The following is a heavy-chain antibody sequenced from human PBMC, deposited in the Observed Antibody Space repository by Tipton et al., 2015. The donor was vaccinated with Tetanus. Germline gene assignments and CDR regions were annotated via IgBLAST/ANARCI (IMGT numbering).Heavy chain of an antibody. J-gene: IGHJ6*02. CDR1: GFSFSVYS. D-gene: IGHD3-10*01. CDR2: ISGTGKYI. Sequence: SLRLSCAASGFSFSVYSINWVRQAPGKGLEWVSSISGTGKYIYYADSVKGRFTISRDNAKNSLSLEMNSLRADDTAVYYCARDHRPTSRVSESYYYYGLDVWGQGTTVTVSS. V-gene: IGHV3-21*06. CDR3: ARDHRPTSRVSESYYYYGLDV.